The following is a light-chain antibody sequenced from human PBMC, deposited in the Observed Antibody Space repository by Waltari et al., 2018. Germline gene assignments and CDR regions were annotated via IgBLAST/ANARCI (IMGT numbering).Light chain of an antibody. CDR3: MQYTHWPHT. V-gene: IGKV2-30*01. J-gene: IGKJ2*01. CDR2: QVS. Sequence: DVVLTPYPLSLVFTLGHPASTSCSSIQSLLCSGGNTCLTCLQPRPGQSPRRRIDQVSKRDSGVPDRFSGSGSGTDFTLKISRVEAEDVGVYYCMQYTHWPHTFGQGTKLEIK. CDR1: QSLLCSGGNTC.